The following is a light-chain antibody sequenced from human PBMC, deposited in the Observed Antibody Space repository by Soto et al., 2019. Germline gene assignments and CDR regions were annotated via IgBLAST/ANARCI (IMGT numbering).Light chain of an antibody. CDR2: DAS. V-gene: IGKV3-20*01. Sequence: EIVLTQSPGTLSLSPGERATLSCRASQSVRSSYLAWYQQKPGQSPRLLIYDASNRATGIPDRFSGSGSGTDFTLAISRLESEDFALYYCQQYGSSPTFGQGTKVEIK. J-gene: IGKJ1*01. CDR1: QSVRSSY. CDR3: QQYGSSPT.